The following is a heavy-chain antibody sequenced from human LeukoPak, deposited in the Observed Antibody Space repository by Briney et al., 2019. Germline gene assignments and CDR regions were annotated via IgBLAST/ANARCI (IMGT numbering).Heavy chain of an antibody. D-gene: IGHD1-7*01. V-gene: IGHV1-8*03. CDR1: GYTFTSYD. Sequence: ASVKVSCKASGYTFTSYDINWVRQATGQGLEWMGWMNPNSGNTGYAQKFQGRVTITMNTSMSTAYMELSSLRSEDTAVYYCARAASVKWNYRGGFDPWGQGTLVTVSS. CDR3: ARAASVKWNYRGGFDP. J-gene: IGHJ5*02. CDR2: MNPNSGNT.